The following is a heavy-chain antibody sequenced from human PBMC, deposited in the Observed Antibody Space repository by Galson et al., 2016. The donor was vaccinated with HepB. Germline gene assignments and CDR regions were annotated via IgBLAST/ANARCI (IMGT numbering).Heavy chain of an antibody. D-gene: IGHD6-19*01. V-gene: IGHV4-59*01. CDR3: ASVSGPRDNWFDP. J-gene: IGHJ5*02. CDR2: ISHSGST. Sequence: SETLSLTCAVSGASISTYYWSWLRQPPGKGLEWIGYISHSGSTTYNPSLKSRVTISTDTSKNQLSLKLTSVTAADTAVYYCASVSGPRDNWFDPWGQGTLVTVSS. CDR1: GASISTYY.